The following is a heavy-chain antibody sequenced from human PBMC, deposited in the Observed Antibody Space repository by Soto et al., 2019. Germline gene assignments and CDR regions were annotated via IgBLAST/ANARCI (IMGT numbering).Heavy chain of an antibody. CDR2: IYYSGST. Sequence: SETLSLTCTVSGGSISSSSYYWGWIRQPPGKGLEWIGSIYYSGSTYYNPSLKSRVTISVDTSKNQFSLKLSSVTAADTAVYYCARHRYCSGGSCYRDFDYWGQGTLVTVSS. V-gene: IGHV4-39*01. CDR3: ARHRYCSGGSCYRDFDY. CDR1: GGSISSSSYY. D-gene: IGHD2-15*01. J-gene: IGHJ4*02.